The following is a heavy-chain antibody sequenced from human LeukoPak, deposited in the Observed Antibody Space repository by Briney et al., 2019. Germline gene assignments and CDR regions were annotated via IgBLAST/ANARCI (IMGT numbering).Heavy chain of an antibody. V-gene: IGHV1-2*02. CDR2: INPNSGGT. CDR3: ARDRSEGNRVPAASDY. Sequence: ASVKVSCKASGYTFTGYYMHWVRQAPGQGLEWMGWINPNSGGTNYAQKLQGRVTMTTDTSTSTAYMELRSLRSDDTAVYYCARDRSEGNRVPAASDYWGQGTLVTVSS. D-gene: IGHD2-2*01. J-gene: IGHJ4*02. CDR1: GYTFTGYY.